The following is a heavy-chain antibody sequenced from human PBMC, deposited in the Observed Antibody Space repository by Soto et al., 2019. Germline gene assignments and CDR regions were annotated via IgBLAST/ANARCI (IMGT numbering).Heavy chain of an antibody. CDR3: ARAGYSSGRYYFDF. V-gene: IGHV4-4*07. D-gene: IGHD3-22*01. CDR1: GDSISTFY. J-gene: IGHJ4*02. CDR2: IYTNGAT. Sequence: QVQLQESGPGLVQPSRTLSLTCTVSGDSISTFYWSWIRQPAGKGLEWIGRIYTNGATNYNPSLKSRVRMSVDTSKNQFSLTLSSVTAADTAVYYCARAGYSSGRYYFDFWGQGTLVTVSA.